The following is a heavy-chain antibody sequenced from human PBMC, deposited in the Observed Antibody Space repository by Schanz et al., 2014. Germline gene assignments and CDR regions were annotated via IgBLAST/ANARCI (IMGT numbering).Heavy chain of an antibody. J-gene: IGHJ4*02. D-gene: IGHD3-22*01. CDR3: ARVDSSGYFFDN. Sequence: EVQLVESGGGLVQPGGSLRLSCAASGFTFSGYSMNWVRQAPGKGLEWVSAISGSGGSTYYADSVKGRFTISRDNSKNTVHLQMSSLRVEDTAVYYCARVDSSGYFFDNWGQGTRVTVSS. CDR1: GFTFSGYS. V-gene: IGHV3-23*04. CDR2: ISGSGGST.